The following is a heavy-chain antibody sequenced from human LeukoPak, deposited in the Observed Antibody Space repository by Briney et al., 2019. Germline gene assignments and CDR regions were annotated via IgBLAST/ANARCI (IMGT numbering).Heavy chain of an antibody. CDR2: IEEDGSEK. CDR3: ARDDHDYSNSIYYGMDV. V-gene: IGHV3-7*04. J-gene: IGHJ6*02. CDR1: GFTFSRYW. D-gene: IGHD4-11*01. Sequence: GGSLRLSCAASGFTFSRYWMSWVRQAPGKGLEWVASIEEDGSEKYYVDSVKGRCTISRDSAKNTLYLQMNSLRVEDTAVYYCARDDHDYSNSIYYGMDVWGQGTTVTVSS.